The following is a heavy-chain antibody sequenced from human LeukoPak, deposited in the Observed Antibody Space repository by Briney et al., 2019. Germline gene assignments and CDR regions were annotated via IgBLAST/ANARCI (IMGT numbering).Heavy chain of an antibody. Sequence: SETLSLTCTFSGDSITNHYWSWVRQPPGKGLEYIGFIHTRGNTGYNPSLKTRVTMSVDTSKNQFSLKLSSVTAADTAVYYCARSGSGTENYYYYYGMDVWGQGNTVTVSS. CDR3: ARSGSGTENYYYYYGMDV. V-gene: IGHV4-4*09. J-gene: IGHJ6*02. D-gene: IGHD6-13*01. CDR1: GDSITNHY. CDR2: IHTRGNT.